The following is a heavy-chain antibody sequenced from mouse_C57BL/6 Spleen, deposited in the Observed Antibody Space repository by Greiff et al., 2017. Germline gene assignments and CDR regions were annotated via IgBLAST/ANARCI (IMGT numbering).Heavy chain of an antibody. V-gene: IGHV1-72*01. CDR3: AREIYYAFDGFAY. CDR1: GYTFTSYW. Sequence: QVQLQQPGAELVKPGASVKLSCKASGYTFTSYWMHWVKQRPGRGLEWIGSIDPNSGGTKYNEKFKSKATLTVDKPSSTAYMQLSSLTSEDSAVYYCAREIYYAFDGFAYWGQGTLVTVSA. D-gene: IGHD2-2*01. J-gene: IGHJ3*01. CDR2: IDPNSGGT.